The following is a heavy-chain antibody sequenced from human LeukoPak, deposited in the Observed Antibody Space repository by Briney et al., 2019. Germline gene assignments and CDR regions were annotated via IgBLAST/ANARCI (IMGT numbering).Heavy chain of an antibody. CDR2: INPSGGST. CDR3: ATGHTSPYGSGSYDAFDI. D-gene: IGHD3-10*01. V-gene: IGHV1-46*01. J-gene: IGHJ3*02. CDR1: GYTFTSYY. Sequence: GASVKVSCKASGYTFTSYYMHWVRQAPGQGLEWMGIINPSGGSTSYAQKFQGRVTMTEDTSTDTAYMELSSLRSEDTAAYYCATGHTSPYGSGSYDAFDIWGQGTMVTVSS.